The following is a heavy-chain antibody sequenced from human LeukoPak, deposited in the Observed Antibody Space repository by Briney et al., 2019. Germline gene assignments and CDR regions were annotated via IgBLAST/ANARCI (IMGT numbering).Heavy chain of an antibody. Sequence: GGSLRLSCAASGFTFSSYAMSWVRQAPGKGLQWVSGISGSGGSTYYADSVKGRFTISRDNSKNTLYVQMNSLRADDTAVYYCAKSRGSGLFDYWGQGTLVTVSS. D-gene: IGHD3-10*01. CDR3: AKSRGSGLFDY. V-gene: IGHV3-23*01. CDR1: GFTFSSYA. J-gene: IGHJ4*02. CDR2: ISGSGGST.